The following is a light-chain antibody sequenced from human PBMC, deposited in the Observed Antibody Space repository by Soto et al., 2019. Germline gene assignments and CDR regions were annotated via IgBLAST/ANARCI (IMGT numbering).Light chain of an antibody. V-gene: IGKV3-11*01. CDR2: DAS. J-gene: IGKJ1*01. CDR3: QQRNNWPLT. Sequence: EIVLTQSQATLSLSPGERATLSCRASQSVSSYLAWFQQKPGQAPRLLIYDASNRATGIPDRFSGSGSGTDFSLNISSVEPEDVAVYYCQQRNNWPLTFGQGTKVEVK. CDR1: QSVSSY.